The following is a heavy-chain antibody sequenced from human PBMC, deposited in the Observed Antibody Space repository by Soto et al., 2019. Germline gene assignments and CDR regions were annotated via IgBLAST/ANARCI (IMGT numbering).Heavy chain of an antibody. J-gene: IGHJ5*02. CDR3: ARSVFP. Sequence: SETLSLTCTVSGGSISSGGYYWNWIRQHPGKGLEWIGYFYYSGSTYYNPSLKSRVTISVDTSKNQFSPKLSSVTAAVSAVYYCARSVFPWGQGILVNVSS. CDR2: FYYSGST. V-gene: IGHV4-31*03. CDR1: GGSISSGGYY.